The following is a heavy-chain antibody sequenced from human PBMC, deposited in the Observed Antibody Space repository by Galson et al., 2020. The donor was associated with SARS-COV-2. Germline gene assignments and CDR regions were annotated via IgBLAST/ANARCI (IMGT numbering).Heavy chain of an antibody. CDR3: TATRAY. CDR2: INSNGSST. V-gene: IGHV3-74*01. D-gene: IGHD1-26*01. CDR1: GFTFSNYW. J-gene: IGHJ4*02. Sequence: GSLRLSCAASGFTFSNYWMHWVRQAPGKGLVWVSRINSNGSSTSYADSVKGRFTISRDNAKNTLYLQMNSLRVEDTALYYCTATRAYWGQGTLVTVSS.